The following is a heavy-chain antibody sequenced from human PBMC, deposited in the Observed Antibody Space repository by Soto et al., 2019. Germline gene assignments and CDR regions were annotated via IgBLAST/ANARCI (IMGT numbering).Heavy chain of an antibody. V-gene: IGHV1-18*01. CDR3: SMVDVYVTPSPQDV. Sequence: QVQLVQSGAEVKNPGASVKVSCKASGYTFTRYGIGWARQAPGQGLEWMGWINTYNGNTNYAQNDQGRGTLTTDTSTSTAYMELRSLRSNDTAIYYCSMVDVYVTPSPQDVWGQGTTVIVSS. D-gene: IGHD3-16*01. J-gene: IGHJ6*02. CDR1: GYTFTRYG. CDR2: INTYNGNT.